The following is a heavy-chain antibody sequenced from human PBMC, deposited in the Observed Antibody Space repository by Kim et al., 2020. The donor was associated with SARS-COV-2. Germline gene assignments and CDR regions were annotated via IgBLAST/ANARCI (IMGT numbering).Heavy chain of an antibody. CDR3: TRPTLSSGVWFDP. J-gene: IGHJ5*02. V-gene: IGHV3-73*01. D-gene: IGHD6-25*01. Sequence: GGSLRLSCAASGFTFSGSAMHWVRQASGKGLEWVGRIRSKANSYATAYAASVKGRFTISRDDSKNTAYLQMNSLKTEDTAVYYCTRPTLSSGVWFDPWGQGTLVTVSS. CDR1: GFTFSGSA. CDR2: IRSKANSYAT.